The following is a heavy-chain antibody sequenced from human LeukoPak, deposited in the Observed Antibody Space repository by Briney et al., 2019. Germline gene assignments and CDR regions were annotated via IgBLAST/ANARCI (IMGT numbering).Heavy chain of an antibody. V-gene: IGHV1-46*01. CDR3: ARGLAAAGFLYGGTDY. D-gene: IGHD6-13*01. J-gene: IGHJ4*02. CDR2: INPSGGST. Sequence: ASVKVSSKASGYTFTSYYMHWVRQAPGQGLEWMGIINPSGGSTSYAQKFQGRVTMTRDTSTSTVYMELSSLRSEDTAVYYCARGLAAAGFLYGGTDYWGQGTLVTVSS. CDR1: GYTFTSYY.